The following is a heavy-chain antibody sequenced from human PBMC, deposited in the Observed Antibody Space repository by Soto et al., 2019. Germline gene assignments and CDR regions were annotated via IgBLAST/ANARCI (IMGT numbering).Heavy chain of an antibody. V-gene: IGHV4-34*01. CDR1: GVSFSDYY. J-gene: IGHJ5*02. D-gene: IGHD5-18*01. CDR2: INHSGST. Sequence: TLSLTCAVYGVSFSDYYWSWVPQPPGKGLEWIGEINHSGSTNYNTXFKSRVTISVDTSKNQFSLKLSSVTAADTAVYYCAGFSGHTYGRVDPWGQGTLVTVSS. CDR3: AGFSGHTYGRVDP.